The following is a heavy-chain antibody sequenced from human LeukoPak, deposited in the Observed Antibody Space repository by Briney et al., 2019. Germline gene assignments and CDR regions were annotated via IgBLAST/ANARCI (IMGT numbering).Heavy chain of an antibody. J-gene: IGHJ5*02. V-gene: IGHV3-64*01. Sequence: SGGSLRLSCAASGFTFSIFAMHWVRQAPGKQPEYVAAISSNGGSTYYANSVKGRFTISRDNSKNTLYLQMGSLRPEDTAVYYCATQRQPAKRPPNWFDPWGQGTLVTVSS. CDR3: ATQRQPAKRPPNWFDP. CDR1: GFTFSIFA. CDR2: ISSNGGST. D-gene: IGHD2-2*01.